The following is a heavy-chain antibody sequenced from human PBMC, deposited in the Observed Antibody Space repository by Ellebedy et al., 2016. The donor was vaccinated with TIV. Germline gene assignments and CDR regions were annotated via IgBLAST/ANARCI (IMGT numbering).Heavy chain of an antibody. CDR1: GFTFSGYA. CDR3: SFKGVATRVY. Sequence: GESLKISCVASGFTFSGYAMSWVRQAPGKGLEWLSVIYSDAATYYADSVKGRFTISRDNSKNTLYLQMSSLGAEDTAVYYCSFKGVATRVYWGQGTLVTVSS. J-gene: IGHJ4*02. V-gene: IGHV3-23*03. CDR2: IYSDAAT. D-gene: IGHD6-6*01.